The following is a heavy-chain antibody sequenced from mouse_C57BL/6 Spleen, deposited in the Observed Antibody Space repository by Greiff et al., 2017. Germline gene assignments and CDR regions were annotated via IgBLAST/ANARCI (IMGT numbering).Heavy chain of an antibody. J-gene: IGHJ2*01. CDR3: ARSSITTVVSNFDY. V-gene: IGHV1-64*01. CDR2: IHPNSGST. CDR1: GYTFTSYW. Sequence: LQLQQPGAELVKPGASVKLSCKASGYTFTSYWMHWVKQRPGQGLEWIGMIHPNSGSTNYNEKFKSKATLTVDKSSSTAYMQLSSLTSEDSAVYYCARSSITTVVSNFDYWGQGTTLTVSS. D-gene: IGHD1-1*01.